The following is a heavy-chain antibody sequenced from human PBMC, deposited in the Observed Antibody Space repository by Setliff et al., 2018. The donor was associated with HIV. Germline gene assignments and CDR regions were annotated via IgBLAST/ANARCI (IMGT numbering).Heavy chain of an antibody. J-gene: IGHJ4*02. CDR1: GGSISSSSYY. V-gene: IGHV4-39*01. Sequence: SETLSLTCTVSGGSISSSSYYWGWIRQPPGKGLEWIGEINHSGSTNYNPSLKSRVTISVDTSKNQFSLKLSSVTAADTAVYYCAGGPGTTSIDYWAQGTLVTVSS. CDR3: AGGPGTTSIDY. CDR2: INHSGST. D-gene: IGHD1-26*01.